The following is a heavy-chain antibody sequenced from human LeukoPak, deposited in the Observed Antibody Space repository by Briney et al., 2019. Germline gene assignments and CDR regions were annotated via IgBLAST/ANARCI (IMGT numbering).Heavy chain of an antibody. CDR3: SRGGGAAYD. D-gene: IGHD6-13*01. J-gene: IGHJ4*02. CDR1: GFTFGDSA. V-gene: IGHV3-49*03. Sequence: GGSLRLSCTASGFTFGDSAMSWFRQAPGKGLEWVAFIRSKSYGVTAEYAGSVRGRFTISRDDSKKVIYLQMDSPETEDTAVYYCSRGGGAAYDWGQGTRVTVSS. CDR2: IRSKSYGVTA.